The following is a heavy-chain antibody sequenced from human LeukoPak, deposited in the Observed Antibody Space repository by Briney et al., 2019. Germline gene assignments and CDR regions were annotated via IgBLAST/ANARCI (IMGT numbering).Heavy chain of an antibody. D-gene: IGHD1-26*01. CDR1: GFTVSSNY. CDR3: ARVSGSYFDAIDY. Sequence: GGSLRLSCAASGFTVSSNYMSWVRQAPGKGLEWVSVIYSGGSTYYADSVKGRFTISRDNSKNTMYLQMKSLRVQDTAVYYCARVSGSYFDAIDYWGQGTLVTVSS. J-gene: IGHJ4*02. CDR2: IYSGGST. V-gene: IGHV3-66*01.